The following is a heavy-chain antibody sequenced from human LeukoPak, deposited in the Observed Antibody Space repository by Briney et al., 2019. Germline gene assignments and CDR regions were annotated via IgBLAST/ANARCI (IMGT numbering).Heavy chain of an antibody. V-gene: IGHV1-3*01. D-gene: IGHD6-19*01. CDR3: ARGDSSGWYGAFDI. Sequence: GASVEVSCKASGYTFTSYAMHWVRQAPGQRLEWMGWINAGNGNTKYSQKFQGRVTITRDTSASTAYMELSSLRSEDTAVYYCARGDSSGWYGAFDIWGQGTMVTVSS. J-gene: IGHJ3*02. CDR1: GYTFTSYA. CDR2: INAGNGNT.